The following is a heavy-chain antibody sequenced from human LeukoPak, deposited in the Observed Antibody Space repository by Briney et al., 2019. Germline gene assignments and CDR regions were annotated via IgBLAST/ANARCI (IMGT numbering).Heavy chain of an antibody. CDR2: ISGSGGST. J-gene: IGHJ4*02. D-gene: IGHD3-22*01. CDR3: AREPSTYYYDSSGYYDY. Sequence: PGGSLRLSCAASGFSFSSYAMSWVRPAPGKGLEWVSAISGSGGSTYYADSVKGRFTIYRDNSKNTPYLQMNSQRAEDTAVYYCAREPSTYYYDSSGYYDYWGQGTLVTVSS. CDR1: GFSFSSYA. V-gene: IGHV3-23*01.